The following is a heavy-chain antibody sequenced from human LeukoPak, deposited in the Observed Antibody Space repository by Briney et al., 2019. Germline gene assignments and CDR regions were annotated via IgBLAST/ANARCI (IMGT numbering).Heavy chain of an antibody. CDR2: IGSSSSYI. D-gene: IGHD2-8*01. J-gene: IGHJ5*02. CDR3: ARDRGDIVLMVYDSWFDP. Sequence: GGSLRLSCAASGFTFSSYSMNWVRQAPGKGLEWVSSIGSSSSYIYYADSVKGRFTISRDNAKNSLYLQMNSLRAEDTAVYYCARDRGDIVLMVYDSWFDPWGQGTLVTVSS. CDR1: GFTFSSYS. V-gene: IGHV3-21*01.